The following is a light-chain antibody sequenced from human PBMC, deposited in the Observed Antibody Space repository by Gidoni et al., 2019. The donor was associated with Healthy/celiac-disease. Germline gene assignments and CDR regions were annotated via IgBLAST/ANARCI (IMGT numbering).Light chain of an antibody. V-gene: IGKV3-20*01. J-gene: IGKJ1*01. Sequence: DILLTQSPGTLSLSPGERATLSCRASQSVSSSDLAWYQQKPGQAPRLLIYGASSRATGIPDRFSGSGSGTDFTLTISRLVPEDFAVYYCQQYGSSPKTFGQGTKVEIK. CDR2: GAS. CDR3: QQYGSSPKT. CDR1: QSVSSSD.